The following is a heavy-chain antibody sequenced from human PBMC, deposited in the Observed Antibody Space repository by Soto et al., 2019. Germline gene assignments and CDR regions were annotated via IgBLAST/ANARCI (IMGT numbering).Heavy chain of an antibody. V-gene: IGHV3-23*01. Sequence: PGGSLRLSCVASGFTFSAYAMSWVRQAPGKGLEWVSVISGSGGATYYADSVKGRFTISRDNSKNTLYLQMNSLRAEDTAVYYCAKYYYDSSGYLPRFDYWGQGTLVTAPQ. D-gene: IGHD3-22*01. CDR2: ISGSGGAT. J-gene: IGHJ4*02. CDR3: AKYYYDSSGYLPRFDY. CDR1: GFTFSAYA.